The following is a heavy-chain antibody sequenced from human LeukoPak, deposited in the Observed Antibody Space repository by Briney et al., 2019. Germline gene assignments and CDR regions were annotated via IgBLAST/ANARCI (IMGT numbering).Heavy chain of an antibody. CDR2: IHHDGTT. D-gene: IGHD2-2*01. CDR1: GDSISSNNW. V-gene: IGHV4-4*02. CDR3: ARGRYQLLSVVAFSFYGMDV. J-gene: IGHJ6*02. Sequence: SETLSLTCAVSGDSISSNNWWTWVRQPPAQGLVWIGEIHHDGTTNYNPSLQSRVTISIDKSKNHFSLILNSVTAADTAVYYCARGRYQLLSVVAFSFYGMDVWGQGTTVTVSS.